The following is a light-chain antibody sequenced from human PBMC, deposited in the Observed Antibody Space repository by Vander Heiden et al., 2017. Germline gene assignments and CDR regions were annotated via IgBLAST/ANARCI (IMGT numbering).Light chain of an antibody. V-gene: IGKV1-39*01. CDR1: QSIDKY. J-gene: IGKJ1*01. CDR2: MAS. CDR3: QQSYSTPPWT. Sequence: DIQMTQSPSSLSASVGDRVTITCRASQSIDKYLNWYQQKPGKAPKVLISMASSLQSGGPARFSGSGSGTDFTLTISSLQAEDFATYYCQQSYSTPPWTFGQGTKVE.